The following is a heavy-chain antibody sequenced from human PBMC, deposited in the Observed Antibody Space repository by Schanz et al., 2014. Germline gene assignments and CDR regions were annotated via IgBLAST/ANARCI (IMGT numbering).Heavy chain of an antibody. CDR3: ARTPVNGSRKWFVP. J-gene: IGHJ5*02. CDR1: GASVSSFY. CDR2: VYATGRT. D-gene: IGHD3-10*01. Sequence: QVQLQESGPGLVKPSETLSLTCAVSGASVSSFYWSWIRQPAGKGLEWIGHVYATGRTKYNPSLKSRVPMSVDTSQKQISLKLTSVTAADTAVYYCARTPVNGSRKWFVPWGPGTQVTVSS. V-gene: IGHV4-4*07.